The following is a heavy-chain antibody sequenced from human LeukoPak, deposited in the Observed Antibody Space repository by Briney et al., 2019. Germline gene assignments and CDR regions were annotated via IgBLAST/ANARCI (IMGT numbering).Heavy chain of an antibody. V-gene: IGHV3-15*07. CDR3: TKDPPLTGGVYSAH. CDR1: GFSLSGYW. CDR2: IKSKVDGGTT. Sequence: PGGSLRLSCVASGFSLSGYWMNWVRQTPGKGLEWVGLIKSKVDGGTTDYAAPVKGRFTISRDDSKNTLYLQMSSLKIEDTAIYYCTKDPPLTGGVYSAHWGPGTLVTVSS. J-gene: IGHJ4*02. D-gene: IGHD7-27*01.